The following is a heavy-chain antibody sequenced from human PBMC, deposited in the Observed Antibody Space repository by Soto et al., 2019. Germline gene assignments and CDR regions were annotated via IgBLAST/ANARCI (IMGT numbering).Heavy chain of an antibody. CDR2: IYYSGST. D-gene: IGHD3-16*02. CDR3: ARVPDHDYIWGSYRPFDY. Sequence: SETLSLTCTVSGGSISSGGYYWSWIRQHPGKGLEWIGYIYYSGSTYYNPSLKSRVTISVDTSKNQFSLKLSSVTAADTAVYYCARVPDHDYIWGSYRPFDYWGQGTLVTVSS. CDR1: GGSISSGGYY. V-gene: IGHV4-31*03. J-gene: IGHJ4*02.